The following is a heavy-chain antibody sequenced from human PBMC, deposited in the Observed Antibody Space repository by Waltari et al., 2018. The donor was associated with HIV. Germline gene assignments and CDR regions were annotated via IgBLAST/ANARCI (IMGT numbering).Heavy chain of an antibody. CDR1: GGTFSSYT. D-gene: IGHD1-26*01. V-gene: IGHV1-69*08. CDR2: IIPILGIA. CDR3: ARDPRSVGDAFDI. Sequence: QVQLVQSGAEVKKPGSSVKVSCKASGGTFSSYTISWVRQAPGQGLEWMGRIIPILGIANYEKKFQGRVTITADKSTSTAYMELSSLRSEDTAVYYCARDPRSVGDAFDIWGQGTMVTVSS. J-gene: IGHJ3*02.